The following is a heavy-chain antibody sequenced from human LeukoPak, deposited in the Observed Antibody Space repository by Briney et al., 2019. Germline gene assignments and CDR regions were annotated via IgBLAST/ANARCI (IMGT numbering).Heavy chain of an antibody. CDR2: INHSGST. V-gene: IGHV4-34*01. CDR3: ARGAVPQYYDYVWGSYRYPTIFDY. CDR1: GGSFSGYY. J-gene: IGHJ4*02. D-gene: IGHD3-16*02. Sequence: SETLSLTCAVYGGSFSGYYWSWIRQPPGKGLEWIGEINHSGSTNYNPSLKSRDTISVDTSKNQFSLKLSSVTAADTAVYYCARGAVPQYYDYVWGSYRYPTIFDYWGQGTLVTVSS.